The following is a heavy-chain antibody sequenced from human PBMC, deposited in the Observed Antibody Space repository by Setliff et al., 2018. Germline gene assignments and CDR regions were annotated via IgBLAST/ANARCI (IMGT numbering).Heavy chain of an antibody. CDR2: ISSSSSTI. CDR3: AKEDSYGY. D-gene: IGHD5-18*01. CDR1: GFTFSSYS. J-gene: IGHJ4*02. Sequence: PGGSLRLSCAASGFTFSSYSMNRVRQAPGKGLEWVSYISSSSSTIYYADSVKGRFTISRDNAKNTLYLQMNSLRAEDTAVYYCAKEDSYGYWGQGTLVTVSS. V-gene: IGHV3-48*04.